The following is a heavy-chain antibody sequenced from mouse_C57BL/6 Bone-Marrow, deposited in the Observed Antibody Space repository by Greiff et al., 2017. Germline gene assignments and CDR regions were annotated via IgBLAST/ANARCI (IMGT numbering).Heavy chain of an antibody. CDR3: ARDDYYGSSYSSFAY. CDR2: ISYDGSN. V-gene: IGHV3-6*01. Sequence: DVKLQESGPGLVKPSQSLSLTCSVTGYSITSGYYWNWIRQFPGNKLEWMGYISYDGSNNYNPSLKNRISITRDTSKNQFFLKLNSVTTEDTATYYCARDDYYGSSYSSFAYWGQGALVTVSA. J-gene: IGHJ3*01. D-gene: IGHD1-1*01. CDR1: GYSITSGYY.